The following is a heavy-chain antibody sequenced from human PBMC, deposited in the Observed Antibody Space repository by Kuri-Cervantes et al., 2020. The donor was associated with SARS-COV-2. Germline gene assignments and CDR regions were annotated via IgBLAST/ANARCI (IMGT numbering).Heavy chain of an antibody. V-gene: IGHV4-61*02. D-gene: IGHD2-2*01. CDR1: GGSISSGDYY. J-gene: IGHJ6*03. CDR2: IYSAGDS. Sequence: LRLSCTVSGGSISSGDYYWSWIRQPAGKGLEWIGRIYSAGDSNYNPSLKSRVTISLDRSKNQFSLKLTSVTAADTAVYYCARDIVVVPAATLDFGYYYYYMDVWGKGTTVTVSS. CDR3: ARDIVVVPAATLDFGYYYYYMDV.